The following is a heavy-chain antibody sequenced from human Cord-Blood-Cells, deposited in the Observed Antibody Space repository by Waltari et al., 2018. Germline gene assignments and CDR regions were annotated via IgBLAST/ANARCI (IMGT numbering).Heavy chain of an antibody. Sequence: QVQLQQWGAGLLKPSETLSLTCAVYGGSFSGYYWSWIRQPPGKGLEWIGEINHSGRTNYNPSLKSRVTIAVDTSKNQVSLKLSSVTAAYTAVYYCARGPQNPDIVVVPAAIYYFDYWGQGTLVTVSS. CDR2: INHSGRT. J-gene: IGHJ4*02. D-gene: IGHD2-2*02. CDR3: ARGPQNPDIVVVPAAIYYFDY. CDR1: GGSFSGYY. V-gene: IGHV4-34*01.